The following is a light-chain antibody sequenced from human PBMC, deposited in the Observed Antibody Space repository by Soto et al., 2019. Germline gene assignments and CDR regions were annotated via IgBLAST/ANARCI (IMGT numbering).Light chain of an antibody. CDR3: SSYTSSSTPQV. J-gene: IGLJ3*02. Sequence: QSALTQPASVSGSPGQSITICCSGTSSDVGGYNYVSWYQQHPGKAPKLMIYEVSNRPSGVSNRFSGSKSGNTASLTISGLQAEDEADYYCSSYTSSSTPQVFGGGTKLTVL. CDR1: SSDVGGYNY. CDR2: EVS. V-gene: IGLV2-14*01.